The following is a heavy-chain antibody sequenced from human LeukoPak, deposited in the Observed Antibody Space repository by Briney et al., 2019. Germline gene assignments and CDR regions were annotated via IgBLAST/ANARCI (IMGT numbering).Heavy chain of an antibody. CDR3: AKERGYSFASAFDY. D-gene: IGHD2-15*01. Sequence: PGGSLRLSCAASGFTFSTYGMHWVRQAPGKGLEWVAITSNDGSKKYYADSVKGRFTISRDNSKNTLYLQMNSLRAEDTAVYYCAKERGYSFASAFDYWGQGTLVTVSS. V-gene: IGHV3-30*18. CDR2: TSNDGSKK. CDR1: GFTFSTYG. J-gene: IGHJ4*02.